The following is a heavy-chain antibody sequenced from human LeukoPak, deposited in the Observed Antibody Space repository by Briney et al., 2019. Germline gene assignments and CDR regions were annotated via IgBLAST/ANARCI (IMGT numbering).Heavy chain of an antibody. CDR1: GGSISSSSYY. CDR2: LYYSGST. Sequence: SETLSLTCTVSGGSISSSSYYWGWIRQPPGKGLEWIGSLYYSGSTYYNPSLKSRVTISLDTSKNQFSLKLSSVTAADTAMYYCVREVPGKAAGDTFDIWGQGAMVTVSS. D-gene: IGHD6-13*01. V-gene: IGHV4-39*07. CDR3: VREVPGKAAGDTFDI. J-gene: IGHJ3*02.